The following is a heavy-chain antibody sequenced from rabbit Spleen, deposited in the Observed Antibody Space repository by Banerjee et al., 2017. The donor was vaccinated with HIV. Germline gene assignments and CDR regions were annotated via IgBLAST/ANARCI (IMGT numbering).Heavy chain of an antibody. J-gene: IGHJ4*01. Sequence: QEQLKETGGGLVQPGGFLTLSCKASGIDLMSNAMSWVRQAPGKGLEWIGDIYPGFGITNYASWVNGRFTISSDNAQNTVDLQMNSLTAADTATYFCARNANGGWDLWGPGTLVTVS. CDR2: IYPGFGIT. CDR3: ARNANGGWDL. V-gene: IGHV1S47*01. CDR1: GIDLMSNA. D-gene: IGHD4-1*01.